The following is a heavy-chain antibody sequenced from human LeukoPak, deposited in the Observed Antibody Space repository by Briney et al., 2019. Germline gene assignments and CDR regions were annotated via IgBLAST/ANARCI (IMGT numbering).Heavy chain of an antibody. Sequence: GGSLRLSCAASGFSFSTYAMNWVRQAPGKGLEWVSIIYSGGTTHYGDSVKGRFSISRDNSQNTLYLQMNSLRAEDTAVYYCATRAGYFDYWGQGTLVTVSS. V-gene: IGHV3-66*01. CDR1: GFSFSTYA. J-gene: IGHJ4*02. CDR3: ATRAGYFDY. CDR2: IYSGGTT. D-gene: IGHD6-19*01.